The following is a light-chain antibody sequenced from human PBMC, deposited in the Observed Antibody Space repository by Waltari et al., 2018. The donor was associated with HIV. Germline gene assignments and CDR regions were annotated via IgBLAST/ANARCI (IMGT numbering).Light chain of an antibody. J-gene: IGLJ2*01. CDR3: SSYAGSAVV. V-gene: IGLV2-8*01. CDR1: SSDVGAYNY. CDR2: EVN. Sequence: QSALTQPPSASGSRGQSVTISCTGTSSDVGAYNYVSWYQQYPGMAPKLIIYEVNKPPSGVPVRFSGSKSGNTASLTVSGLQAEDEADFYCSSYAGSAVVFGGGTKLTVL.